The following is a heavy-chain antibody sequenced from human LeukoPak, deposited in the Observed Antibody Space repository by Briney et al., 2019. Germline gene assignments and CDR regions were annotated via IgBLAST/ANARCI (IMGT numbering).Heavy chain of an antibody. V-gene: IGHV7-4-1*02. J-gene: IGHJ5*02. D-gene: IGHD2-21*02. Sequence: ASVKVSCKASGYTFTSYAMNWVRQAPGQGLEWMGWINTNTGNPTYAQGFTGRFVFSLDTSVSTAYLQISSLKAEDTAVYYCARSAIVVVTANNWFDPWGQGTLVTVSS. CDR1: GYTFTSYA. CDR3: ARSAIVVVTANNWFDP. CDR2: INTNTGNP.